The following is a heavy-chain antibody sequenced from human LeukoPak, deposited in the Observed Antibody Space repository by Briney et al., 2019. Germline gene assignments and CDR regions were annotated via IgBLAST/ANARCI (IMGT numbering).Heavy chain of an antibody. CDR3: ARTSGTSDFDS. CDR1: GFTVSGTY. D-gene: IGHD2-2*01. J-gene: IGHJ4*02. Sequence: PGGSLRLSCAASGFTVSGTYMNWVRQAPGKGLEWVSLIYSGGDTYYADSVKGRFTISRDNSKNTLYLQMNSLRAEDSAVYYCARTSGTSDFDSWGQGTLVTVSS. V-gene: IGHV3-66*01. CDR2: IYSGGDT.